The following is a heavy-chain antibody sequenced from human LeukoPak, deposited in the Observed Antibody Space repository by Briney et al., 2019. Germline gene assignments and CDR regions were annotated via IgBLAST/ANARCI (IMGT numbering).Heavy chain of an antibody. V-gene: IGHV4-59*01. Sequence: PSKTLSLTCTVSGVSITSYYWSWIRQPPGKGLEWIGYIFYSGSTNYNPSLKGRVTISVDTSKNQFSLKLSSVTAADTAVYYCARDSSAPRGYFDYWGQGTLVTVSS. CDR1: GVSITSYY. CDR3: ARDSSAPRGYFDY. J-gene: IGHJ4*02. D-gene: IGHD1-26*01. CDR2: IFYSGST.